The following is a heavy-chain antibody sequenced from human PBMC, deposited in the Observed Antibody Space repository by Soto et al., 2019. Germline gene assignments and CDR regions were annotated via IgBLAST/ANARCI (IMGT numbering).Heavy chain of an antibody. CDR2: IYYSGST. V-gene: IGHV4-59*08. J-gene: IGHJ3*02. D-gene: IGHD6-13*01. CDR1: GGSISSYY. Sequence: SETLSLTCTVSGGSISSYYWSWIRQPPGKGLEWIGYIYYSGSTNYNPSLKSRVTISVDTSKNQFSLKLSSVTAADTAVYYCARHLQQQLVPDAFDIWGQGTMVTVSS. CDR3: ARHLQQQLVPDAFDI.